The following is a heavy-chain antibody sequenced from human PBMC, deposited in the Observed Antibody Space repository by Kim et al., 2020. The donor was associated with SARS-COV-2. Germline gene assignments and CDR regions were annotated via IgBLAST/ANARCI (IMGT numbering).Heavy chain of an antibody. V-gene: IGHV3-7*05. J-gene: IGHJ4*02. CDR3: ARHAGYNSAWFFDY. CDR2: MDQNGGER. Sequence: GGSLRLFCEVSGFNLRSYWMSWVRQSPGKGLEWVADMDQNGGERHYLDSLQGRFTISRDSAKNTLFLEMNRLRAEDTAVYFCARHAGYNSAWFFDYCGQGARVT. D-gene: IGHD2-15*01. CDR1: GFNLRSYW.